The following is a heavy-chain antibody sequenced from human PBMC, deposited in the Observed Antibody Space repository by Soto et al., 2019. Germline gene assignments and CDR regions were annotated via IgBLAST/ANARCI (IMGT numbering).Heavy chain of an antibody. Sequence: PGGSLRLSCAASGFTFSSYSMNWVRQAPGNWLEFVSSFSAIGITFYYAYSVKGRFTISRDNAKILLHLQMNSLRAEDTAVYYCASGVAATHYYYYYMDVWGKGTTVTVSS. CDR3: ASGVAATHYYYYYMDV. V-gene: IGHV3-48*04. D-gene: IGHD2-15*01. CDR2: FSAIGITF. CDR1: GFTFSSYS. J-gene: IGHJ6*03.